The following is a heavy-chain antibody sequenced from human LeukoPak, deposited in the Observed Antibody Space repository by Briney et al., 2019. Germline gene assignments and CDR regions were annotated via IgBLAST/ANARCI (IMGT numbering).Heavy chain of an antibody. CDR2: MNPNSGNT. D-gene: IGHD6-19*01. CDR1: GYTFTSYD. V-gene: IGHV1-8*01. Sequence: ASVKVSCTASGYTFTSYDINWVRQATGQGLEWMGWMNPNSGNTGYAQKFQGRVTMTRNTSISTAYMELSSLRSEDTAVYYCARLASSGWDEFDYWGQGTLVTVSS. CDR3: ARLASSGWDEFDY. J-gene: IGHJ4*02.